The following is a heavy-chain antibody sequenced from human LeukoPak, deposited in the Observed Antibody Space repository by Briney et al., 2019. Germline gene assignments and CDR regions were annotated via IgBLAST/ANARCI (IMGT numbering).Heavy chain of an antibody. J-gene: IGHJ4*02. D-gene: IGHD2-2*01. CDR1: GFTFTSTA. CDR2: ILVGSGNT. Sequence: SVKVSFTASGFTFTSTAVQWVRQARGQRLEWIGWILVGSGNTNYAQMFQERVTLTWDVSTSTAYMVLSSLRSEDTAIYYCASDPPYTSSSAWWGQGTLVTVS. V-gene: IGHV1-58*01. CDR3: ASDPPYTSSSAW.